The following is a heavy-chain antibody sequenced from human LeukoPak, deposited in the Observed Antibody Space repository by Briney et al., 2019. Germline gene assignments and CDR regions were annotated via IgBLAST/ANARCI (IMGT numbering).Heavy chain of an antibody. V-gene: IGHV1-46*01. Sequence: ASVKVSCKASGYTFTSYYMHWVRQAPGQGLEWMGIINPSGGSTSYAQKFQGRVTMTRDMSTSTVYMELSSLRSEDTAVYYCASSYYYDSSGYPAFGYWGQGTLVTVSS. CDR2: INPSGGST. J-gene: IGHJ4*02. CDR3: ASSYYYDSSGYPAFGY. CDR1: GYTFTSYY. D-gene: IGHD3-22*01.